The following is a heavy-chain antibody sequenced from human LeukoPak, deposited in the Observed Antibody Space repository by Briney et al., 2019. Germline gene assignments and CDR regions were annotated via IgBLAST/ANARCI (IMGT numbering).Heavy chain of an antibody. J-gene: IGHJ4*02. D-gene: IGHD6-6*01. CDR1: GGTFSSYA. CDR3: GRGGIAARPVDY. Sequence: SVKVSCKASGGTFSSYAISWVRQAPGQGLEWMGGIIPIFGTANYAQKFQGRVTITADESTSTAYMELSSLRSEDTAVYYCGRGGIAARPVDYWGQGTLVTVSS. CDR2: IIPIFGTA. V-gene: IGHV1-69*13.